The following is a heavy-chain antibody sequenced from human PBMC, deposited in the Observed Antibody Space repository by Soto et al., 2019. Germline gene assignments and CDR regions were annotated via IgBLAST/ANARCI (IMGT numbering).Heavy chain of an antibody. CDR3: ARLHVVVVAATPYYYYGMDV. Sequence: QVQLVQSGAEVKKPGASVKVSCKASGYTFTSYYMHWVRQAPGQGLEWMGIINPSGGSTSYAQKFQGRVTMTRDTSTSTVYMELSSLRSEDTAVYYCARLHVVVVAATPYYYYGMDVWGQGTTVTVSS. CDR1: GYTFTSYY. J-gene: IGHJ6*02. D-gene: IGHD2-15*01. V-gene: IGHV1-46*01. CDR2: INPSGGST.